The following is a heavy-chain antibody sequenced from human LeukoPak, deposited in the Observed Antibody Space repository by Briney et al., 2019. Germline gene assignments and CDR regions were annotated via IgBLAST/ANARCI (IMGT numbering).Heavy chain of an antibody. D-gene: IGHD6-13*01. CDR2: IYNSGSS. CDR3: ARSAFLVTAPGLYYFDY. CDR1: GGSISSYY. J-gene: IGHJ4*02. Sequence: SETLSLTCTVSGGSISSYYWSWIRQPAGKGLEWIGHIYNSGSSNYNPSLKGRVTMSVATSKNQFSLHLSSVTAADTAVYYCARSAFLVTAPGLYYFDYWGQGTLVAVSS. V-gene: IGHV4-4*07.